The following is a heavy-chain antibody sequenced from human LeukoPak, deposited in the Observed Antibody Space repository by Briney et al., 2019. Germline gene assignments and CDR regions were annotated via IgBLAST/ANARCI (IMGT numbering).Heavy chain of an antibody. CDR1: GFTVSSNY. D-gene: IGHD6-13*01. V-gene: IGHV3-66*01. J-gene: IGHJ6*03. CDR2: IYSGGST. CDR3: ARDRKAGIAAAGYMDV. Sequence: PGGSLRLSCAASGFTVSSNYMSWVRQAPGKGLEWVSVIYSGGSTYYADSVKGRFTISRDNSKNTLYLQMNSLRAEDTAVYYCARDRKAGIAAAGYMDVWGKGTTVTVSS.